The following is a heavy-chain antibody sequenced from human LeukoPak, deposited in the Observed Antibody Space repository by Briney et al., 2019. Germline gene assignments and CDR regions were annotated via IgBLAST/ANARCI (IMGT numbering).Heavy chain of an antibody. V-gene: IGHV4-38-2*02. Sequence: SETLSLTCIVSGFSISSDDCWGWIRQPPGKGLEWIGSISNRGSPYYNPSLKSRVTMSVDMPNNQFSLRLSSVTAADTAVYYCAREGGFYYTAPPNSGFDPWGQGTLVTVSS. CDR3: AREGGFYYTAPPNSGFDP. D-gene: IGHD2-15*01. J-gene: IGHJ5*02. CDR1: GFSISSDDC. CDR2: ISNRGSP.